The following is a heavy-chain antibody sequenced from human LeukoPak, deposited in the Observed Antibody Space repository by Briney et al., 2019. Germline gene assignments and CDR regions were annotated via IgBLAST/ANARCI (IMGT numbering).Heavy chain of an antibody. V-gene: IGHV4-59*11. CDR2: IYYSGST. CDR3: ARGGLQKFDY. CDR1: GGSISSHY. D-gene: IGHD5-24*01. Sequence: PSETLSLTCTVSGGSISSHYWSWIRQPPGKGLEWIGYIYYSGSTNYNPSLKSRVTISVDTSKNQFSLKLSSVTAADTAVCYCARGGLQKFDYWGQGTLVTVSS. J-gene: IGHJ4*02.